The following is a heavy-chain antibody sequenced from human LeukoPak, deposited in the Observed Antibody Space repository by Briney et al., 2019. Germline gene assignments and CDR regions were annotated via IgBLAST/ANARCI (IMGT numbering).Heavy chain of an antibody. J-gene: IGHJ3*02. CDR3: ARGRGSGSYGPHDAFDI. CDR1: GGTFSSYA. CDR2: ISAYNGNT. D-gene: IGHD3-10*01. V-gene: IGHV1-18*01. Sequence: ASVKVSCKASGGTFSSYAISWVRRAPGQGLEWMGWISAYNGNTNYAQKLQGRVTMTTDTSTSTAYMELRSLRSDDTAVYYCARGRGSGSYGPHDAFDIWGQGTMVTVSS.